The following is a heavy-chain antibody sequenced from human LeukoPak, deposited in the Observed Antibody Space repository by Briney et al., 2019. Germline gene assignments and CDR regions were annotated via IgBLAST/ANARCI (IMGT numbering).Heavy chain of an antibody. Sequence: PGGSLRLSCAASGFTFSSYSMNWVRQAPGKGLEWVSSISSSSSYIYYADSVKGRFTISRDNAKNSLYLQMNSLRAEDTAVYYCASGAYCGGDCYVPFDYWGQGTLVTVSS. CDR3: ASGAYCGGDCYVPFDY. J-gene: IGHJ4*02. D-gene: IGHD2-21*02. V-gene: IGHV3-21*01. CDR1: GFTFSSYS. CDR2: ISSSSSYI.